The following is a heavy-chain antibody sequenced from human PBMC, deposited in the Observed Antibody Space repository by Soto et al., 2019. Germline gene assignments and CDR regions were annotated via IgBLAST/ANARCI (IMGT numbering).Heavy chain of an antibody. V-gene: IGHV4-38-2*02. Sequence: QVQLQESGPGLVKPSETLSLSCNVSGDSISSGYYWDWLRQPPGKGLELIGSISYDGATYSNPSLKSRVTISVDTSKNQFSLNLSSGTAADTAVYSCASLAPWDYGAPFDYWGQGTLLTVSS. CDR1: GDSISSGYY. CDR2: ISYDGAT. J-gene: IGHJ4*02. D-gene: IGHD3-10*01. CDR3: ASLAPWDYGAPFDY.